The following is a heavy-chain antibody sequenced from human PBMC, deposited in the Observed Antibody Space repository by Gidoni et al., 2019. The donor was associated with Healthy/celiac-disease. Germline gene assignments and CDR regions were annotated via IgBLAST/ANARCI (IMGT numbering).Heavy chain of an antibody. V-gene: IGHV3-23*01. CDR2: ISGSGGST. CDR3: AKDGGPYYDFWSGYLKFDY. CDR1: GFTFSSYA. D-gene: IGHD3-3*01. J-gene: IGHJ4*02. Sequence: EVQLLESGGGLVQPGGSLRLSCAASGFTFSSYAMSWVRQAPGKGLEWVSAISGSGGSTYYADSVKGRFTISRDNSKNTLYLQMNSLRAEDTAVYYCAKDGGPYYDFWSGYLKFDYWGQGTLVTVSS.